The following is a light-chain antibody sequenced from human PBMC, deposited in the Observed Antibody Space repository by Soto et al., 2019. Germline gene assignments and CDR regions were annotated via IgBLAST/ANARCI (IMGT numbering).Light chain of an antibody. CDR1: SSDVGSYNL. CDR3: CSYAGSSTNVV. Sequence: QSALTQPASVSGYPGQSITISCTGTSSDVGSYNLDSWYQQHPGKAPKLMIYEGSKRPSGVSNRFSGSKSGNTASLTISGLQAEDEADYYCCSYAGSSTNVVFGGGTKLTVL. CDR2: EGS. J-gene: IGLJ2*01. V-gene: IGLV2-23*01.